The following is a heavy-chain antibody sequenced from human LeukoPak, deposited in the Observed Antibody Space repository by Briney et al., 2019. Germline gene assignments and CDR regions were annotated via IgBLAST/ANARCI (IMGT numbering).Heavy chain of an antibody. Sequence: PSETLSLTCAVYGGSFSGYYWSWIRQPPGKGLEWIGEINHSGSTNYNPSLKSRVTISADTSKNQFSLKLSSVTAADTAVYYCARGQILGYYMDVWGKGTTVTVSS. V-gene: IGHV4-34*01. CDR3: ARGQILGYYMDV. D-gene: IGHD3-16*01. CDR1: GGSFSGYY. CDR2: INHSGST. J-gene: IGHJ6*03.